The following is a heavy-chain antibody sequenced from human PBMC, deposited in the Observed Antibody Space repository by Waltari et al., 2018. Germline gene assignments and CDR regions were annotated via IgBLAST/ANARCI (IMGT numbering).Heavy chain of an antibody. CDR2: INAGNGNT. J-gene: IGHJ5*02. CDR3: ARGGGGNTILNWFDP. V-gene: IGHV1-3*03. Sequence: QVQLVQSGAEVKKPGASVKVSCKASGYTFTSYAMHWVRQAPGQRLEWMGWINAGNGNTKYSQEFQGRVTITRDTSASTAYMELSSLRSEDMAVYYCARGGGGNTILNWFDPWGQGTLVTVSS. D-gene: IGHD1-26*01. CDR1: GYTFTSYA.